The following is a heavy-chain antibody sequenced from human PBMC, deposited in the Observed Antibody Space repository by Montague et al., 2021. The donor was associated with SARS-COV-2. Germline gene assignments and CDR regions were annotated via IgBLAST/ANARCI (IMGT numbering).Heavy chain of an antibody. CDR3: ARSVGASSSSWPLPPRFDY. Sequence: CAISGDSVSSNSAAWNWIRQSPSRGLEWLGRAYYRSKWYNDYALSVKSRITINPDTSKNQFSLQLNSVTPEDTAVYYCARSVGASSSSWPLPPRFDYWGQGTLVTVSS. CDR1: GDSVSSNSAA. D-gene: IGHD6-13*01. V-gene: IGHV6-1*01. J-gene: IGHJ4*02. CDR2: AYYRSKWYN.